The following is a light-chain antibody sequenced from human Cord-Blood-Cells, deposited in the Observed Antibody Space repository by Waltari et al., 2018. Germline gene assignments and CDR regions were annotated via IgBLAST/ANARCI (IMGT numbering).Light chain of an antibody. Sequence: DIQMTQSPSSLSASVGDRVTLTCPVSQSISSYLNWYQQKPGKAPKLLIYAASSLQSGVPSRVSGSGSGTDFTLTISSLQPEDFATYYCQQSYSTPYTFGQGTKLEIK. V-gene: IGKV1-39*01. CDR1: QSISSY. CDR3: QQSYSTPYT. J-gene: IGKJ2*01. CDR2: AAS.